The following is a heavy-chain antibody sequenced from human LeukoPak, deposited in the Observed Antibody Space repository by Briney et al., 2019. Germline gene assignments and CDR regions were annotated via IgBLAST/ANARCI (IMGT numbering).Heavy chain of an antibody. CDR2: MHSAGGT. Sequence: SETLSLTCTVSGGSVSGHYWIWIRQFPGNGLEWVAYMHSAGGTNYNPSLRSRITISVDTSKNQFSLKLSSVTAADTAVYYCARLTGGEPWEQRGWFDPWGQGTPVTVSS. D-gene: IGHD1/OR15-1a*01. CDR1: GGSVSGHY. CDR3: ARLTGGEPWEQRGWFDP. J-gene: IGHJ5*02. V-gene: IGHV4-59*08.